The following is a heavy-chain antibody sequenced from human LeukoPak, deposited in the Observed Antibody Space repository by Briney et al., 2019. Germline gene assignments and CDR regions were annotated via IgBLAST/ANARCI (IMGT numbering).Heavy chain of an antibody. CDR3: ARVWRYYYMDV. V-gene: IGHV3-64*01. J-gene: IGHJ6*03. Sequence: GSLRLSCAASGFTFSSYDMHWVRQAPGKGLEYVSAISSNGTRTYYANSVKGRFTISRDNSKNTLYLQMGSLRAEDMSVYYCARVWRYYYMDVWGKGTTVTVSS. CDR2: ISSNGTRT. D-gene: IGHD3-10*01. CDR1: GFTFSSYD.